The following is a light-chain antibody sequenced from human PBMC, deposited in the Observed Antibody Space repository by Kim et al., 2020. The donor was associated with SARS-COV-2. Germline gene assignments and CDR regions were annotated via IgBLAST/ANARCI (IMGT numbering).Light chain of an antibody. V-gene: IGLV1-40*01. CDR1: SSNIGAGYD. Sequence: SVTTSCTGSSSNIGAGYDVHWYQQLPGTAPKLLIYGNNNRPSGVPDRFSGSKSGTSASLAITGLQAEDEADYYCQSYDSSLSGYVFGTGTKVTVL. J-gene: IGLJ1*01. CDR3: QSYDSSLSGYV. CDR2: GNN.